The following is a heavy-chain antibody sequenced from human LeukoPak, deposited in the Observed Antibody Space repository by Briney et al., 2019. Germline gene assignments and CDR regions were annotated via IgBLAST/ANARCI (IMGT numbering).Heavy chain of an antibody. CDR1: GFTFSSYA. V-gene: IGHV3-23*01. D-gene: IGHD3-10*01. CDR2: ISGSGGST. Sequence: GGSLRLSCAASGFTFSSYAMSWVRQAPGKGLEWVSAISGSGGSTYYADSVKGRFTISRDNAKNSLYLQMNSLRAEDTAVYYCARDRSRWFGDRKPGAGMDVWGQGTTVTVSS. J-gene: IGHJ6*02. CDR3: ARDRSRWFGDRKPGAGMDV.